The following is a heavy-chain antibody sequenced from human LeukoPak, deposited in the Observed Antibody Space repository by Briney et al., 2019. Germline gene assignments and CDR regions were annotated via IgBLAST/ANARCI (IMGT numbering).Heavy chain of an antibody. CDR3: AKQLGYCSDGSCYFPC. J-gene: IGHJ4*02. Sequence: ASVKVSCKASGYTFTSYDINWVRQATGQGLEWMGWMNPNSGNTGYAQKFQGRVTMTRNTSISTAYMELSSLRSEDTAVYYCAKQLGYCSDGSCYFPCWGQGTLVTVSS. CDR2: MNPNSGNT. CDR1: GYTFTSYD. D-gene: IGHD2-15*01. V-gene: IGHV1-8*01.